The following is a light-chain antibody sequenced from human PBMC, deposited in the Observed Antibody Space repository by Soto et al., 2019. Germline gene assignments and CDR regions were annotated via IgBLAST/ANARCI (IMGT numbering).Light chain of an antibody. CDR2: RNN. J-gene: IGLJ1*01. CDR1: SSNIGSNT. V-gene: IGLV1-44*01. CDR3: ATWEDRLNGYV. Sequence: QSVLTQPPSASGTPGHSVTVSCSGSSSNIGSNTVTWYQQLPGTPPTLLLYRNNLRSSEAPDRFSGSRSGTSASLAIIGLQSDDEAEYYRATWEDRLNGYVFGSGTGSPS.